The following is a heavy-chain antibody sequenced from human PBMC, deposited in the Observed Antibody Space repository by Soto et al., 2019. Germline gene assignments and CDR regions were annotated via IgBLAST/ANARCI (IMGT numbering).Heavy chain of an antibody. CDR1: GYSFHNSG. CDR3: SKNGTTWFAS. Sequence: QVQLVQSGPELKKPGASVKVSCKTSGYSFHNSGISWVRQAPGQGLEWMGWISVFNGYAHSAQKFQGRVIMTADTFTSTAYKELRGLRSDDTAMYYCSKNGTTWFASWGQGTPVTVSS. J-gene: IGHJ5*01. D-gene: IGHD1-1*01. CDR2: ISVFNGYA. V-gene: IGHV1-18*01.